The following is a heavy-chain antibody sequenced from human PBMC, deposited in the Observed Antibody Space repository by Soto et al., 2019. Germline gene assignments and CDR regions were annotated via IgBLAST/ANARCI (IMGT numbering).Heavy chain of an antibody. V-gene: IGHV4-39*01. CDR1: GGSISSSSYY. J-gene: IGHJ4*02. Sequence: QLQLQESGPGLVKPSETLSLTCTVSGGSISSSSYYWGWIRQPPGKGLEWIGSIYYSVSTYYNPSIKSRVTISVDTSKNQFSLKLSSVTAADTAVYYCARHTPAISISDHWGQGTLVTVSS. D-gene: IGHD2-15*01. CDR2: IYYSVST. CDR3: ARHTPAISISDH.